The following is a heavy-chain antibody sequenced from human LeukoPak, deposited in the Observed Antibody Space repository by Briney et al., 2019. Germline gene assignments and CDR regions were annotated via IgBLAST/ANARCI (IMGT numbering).Heavy chain of an antibody. CDR3: ARDASTIRFDY. CDR2: ITTNTGNP. Sequence: GASVKVSCKASGYTFTSHSINWLRQAPGQGLEWMGWITTNTGNPTYAQGFTGRFVFSLDTSVSTAYLQISSLKAEDTAVYYCARDASTIRFDYWGQETLVTASS. D-gene: IGHD5-24*01. V-gene: IGHV7-4-1*02. J-gene: IGHJ4*02. CDR1: GYTFTSHS.